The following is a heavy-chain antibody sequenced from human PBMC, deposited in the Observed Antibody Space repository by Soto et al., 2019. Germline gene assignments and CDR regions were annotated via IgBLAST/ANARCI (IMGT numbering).Heavy chain of an antibody. D-gene: IGHD3-3*01. Sequence: SETLSLTCTVSGGSISSYYWSWIRQPPGKGLEWIGYIYYSGSTNYNPSLKSRVTISVDTSKNQFSLKLSSVTAADTAVYYCASTGGIFGVVIENWFDPWGQGTLVTVSS. V-gene: IGHV4-59*08. CDR3: ASTGGIFGVVIENWFDP. CDR2: IYYSGST. CDR1: GGSISSYY. J-gene: IGHJ5*02.